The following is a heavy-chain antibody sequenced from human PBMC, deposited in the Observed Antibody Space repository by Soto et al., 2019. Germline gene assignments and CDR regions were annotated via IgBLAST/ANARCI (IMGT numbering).Heavy chain of an antibody. D-gene: IGHD2-15*01. CDR2: ISNDGSNK. V-gene: IGHV3-30*03. J-gene: IGHJ1*01. CDR1: GLTFNTYA. CDR3: ASGRGYCSESSCSYFDYFQH. Sequence: QVQLVESGGGVGQPGTSLRLSCAASGLTFNTYAMNWIRLAPGKGLEWVAVISNDGSNKYYADSVKGRFTISRDNSKNTVYLQMNSLRGEDTGVYYCASGRGYCSESSCSYFDYFQHWGQVALVIVSS.